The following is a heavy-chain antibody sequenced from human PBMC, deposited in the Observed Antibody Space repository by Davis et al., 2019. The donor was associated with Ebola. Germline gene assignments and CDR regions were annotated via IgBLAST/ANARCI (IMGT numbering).Heavy chain of an antibody. V-gene: IGHV3-33*01. Sequence: GESLKISCAASGFTFSSSGMHWFRQAPGKGLEWVAVIWYDGSNKYYADSVKGRFTISRDNSKNTLYLQMNSLRAEDTAVYYCARGYSLNYWGQGTLVTVSS. J-gene: IGHJ4*02. CDR2: IWYDGSNK. CDR3: ARGYSLNY. CDR1: GFTFSSSG. D-gene: IGHD6-13*01.